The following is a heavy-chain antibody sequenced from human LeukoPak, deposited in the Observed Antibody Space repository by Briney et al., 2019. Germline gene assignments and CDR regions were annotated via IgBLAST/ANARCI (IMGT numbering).Heavy chain of an antibody. Sequence: GESLKISCKGSGYSFTRHWIGWVRQMPGKGLERMSIIYPGDSDTRYSPSFQGQVTISADKSINTAYLQWSSLKASDTAMYFCARGMVRGVTTNWYFDLWGRGTLVTVSS. CDR2: IYPGDSDT. CDR1: GYSFTRHW. J-gene: IGHJ2*01. D-gene: IGHD3-10*01. V-gene: IGHV5-51*01. CDR3: ARGMVRGVTTNWYFDL.